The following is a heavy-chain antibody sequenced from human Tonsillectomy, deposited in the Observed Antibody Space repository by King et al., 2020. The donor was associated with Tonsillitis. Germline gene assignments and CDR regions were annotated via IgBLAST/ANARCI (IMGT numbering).Heavy chain of an antibody. Sequence: VQLVESGGGVVQPGRSLRLSCAASGFTFSSYAMHWVRQAPGKGLEWVAVISYDGSSKYYAVSVKGRFAISRDNSKNTLYLQMNSLRPEDTAVYYCARDYRSTGLQQWFKGDAFDIWGQGTTVTVSS. J-gene: IGHJ3*02. CDR2: ISYDGSSK. CDR1: GFTFSSYA. CDR3: ARDYRSTGLQQWFKGDAFDI. D-gene: IGHD5-18*01. V-gene: IGHV3-30*09.